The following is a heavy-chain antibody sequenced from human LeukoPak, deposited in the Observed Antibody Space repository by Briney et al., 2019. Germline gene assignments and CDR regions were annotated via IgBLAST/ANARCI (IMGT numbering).Heavy chain of an antibody. CDR1: GGTFSSYA. D-gene: IGHD6-19*01. Sequence: SVKVSCKASGGTFSSYAISWVRQAPGQGLKWMGRIIPILGIANYAQKFQGRVTITADKSTSTAYMELSSLRSEDTAVYYCARDPIAVTYYYYGMDVWGQGTTVTVSS. CDR2: IIPILGIA. J-gene: IGHJ6*02. V-gene: IGHV1-69*04. CDR3: ARDPIAVTYYYYGMDV.